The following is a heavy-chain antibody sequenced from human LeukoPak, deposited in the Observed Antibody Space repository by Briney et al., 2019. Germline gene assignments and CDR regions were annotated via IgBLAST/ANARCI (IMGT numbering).Heavy chain of an antibody. CDR2: MNPNSGNT. J-gene: IGHJ4*02. V-gene: IGHV1-8*01. D-gene: IGHD4-17*01. Sequence: ASVKVSCKASGYTFTSYDINWVRQATGQGLEWMGWMNPNSGNTGYAQKFQGRVTMTRNTSISTAYMELNSLRSEDTAVYYCARGEDYGDYEDYWGQGTLVTVSS. CDR1: GYTFTSYD. CDR3: ARGEDYGDYEDY.